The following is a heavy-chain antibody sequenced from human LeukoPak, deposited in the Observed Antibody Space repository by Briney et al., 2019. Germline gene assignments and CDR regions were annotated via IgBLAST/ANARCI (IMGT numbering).Heavy chain of an antibody. V-gene: IGHV3-7*01. J-gene: IGHJ6*03. CDR3: ARIYHFYFMDV. Sequence: GGSLRLSCAASGFTFSSYWMTWVRQAPGKGLEWVANVNQDGSEKYYVDSVKGRFTISRDNAKNSLLLQMNSLRAEDTAVYYCARIYHFYFMDVWGKGTTVTVSS. CDR1: GFTFSSYW. CDR2: VNQDGSEK.